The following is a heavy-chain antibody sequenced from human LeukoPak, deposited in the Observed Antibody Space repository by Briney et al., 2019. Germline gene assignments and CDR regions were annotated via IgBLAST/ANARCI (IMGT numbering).Heavy chain of an antibody. J-gene: IGHJ4*02. D-gene: IGHD1-26*01. CDR1: GFSFSSYW. Sequence: GGSLRLSCEGSGFSFSSYWMTWVRQSPGKGPEWVANIKQDESERYTVDSVKGRFTISRDNAKNSVYLHMNSLRAEDTALYYCARDQGGATSYWGQGTLVTVSS. V-gene: IGHV3-7*01. CDR2: IKQDESER. CDR3: ARDQGGATSY.